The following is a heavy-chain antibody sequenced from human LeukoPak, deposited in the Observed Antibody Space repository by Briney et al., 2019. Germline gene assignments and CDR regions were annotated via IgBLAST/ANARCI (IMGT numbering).Heavy chain of an antibody. CDR2: FGSAGDT. J-gene: IGHJ2*01. V-gene: IGHV3-13*01. CDR3: VRGALPGDNWYFDL. Sequence: PGGSLRLSCATSGFPFSAYDMHWVREAPGKGLDWVSAFGSAGDTYYPGAVKGRFTISRDYATDSLYLQMTSLRAGDTAVYFCVRGALPGDNWYFDLWGRGALVTVSS. CDR1: GFPFSAYD.